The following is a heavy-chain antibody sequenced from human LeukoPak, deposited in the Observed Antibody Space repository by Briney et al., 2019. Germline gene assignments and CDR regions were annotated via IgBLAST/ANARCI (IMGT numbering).Heavy chain of an antibody. CDR2: IYYSGST. D-gene: IGHD6-13*01. J-gene: IGHJ5*02. V-gene: IGHV4-59*01. CDR3: ARARPYSSSPGSWFDP. CDR1: GGSISSYY. Sequence: SETLSLTCTVSGGSISSYYWSWIRQPPGKGLEWIGYIYYSGSTNYNPSPKSRVTISVDTSKNQFSLKLSSVTAADTAVYYCARARPYSSSPGSWFDPWGQGTLVTVSS.